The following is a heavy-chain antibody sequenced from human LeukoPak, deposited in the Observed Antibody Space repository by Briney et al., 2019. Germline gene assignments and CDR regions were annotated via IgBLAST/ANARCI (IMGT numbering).Heavy chain of an antibody. CDR1: GGSISSYY. D-gene: IGHD3-22*01. V-gene: IGHV4-59*01. Sequence: PSETLSLTCTVSGGSISSYYWSWIRQPPGKGLEWIGYIYYSGSTNYNPSLKSRVTISVDTSKNQFSLKLSSVTAADTAVYYCARVRFYYYDSSGYYPDWGQGTLVTVSS. J-gene: IGHJ4*02. CDR3: ARVRFYYYDSSGYYPD. CDR2: IYYSGST.